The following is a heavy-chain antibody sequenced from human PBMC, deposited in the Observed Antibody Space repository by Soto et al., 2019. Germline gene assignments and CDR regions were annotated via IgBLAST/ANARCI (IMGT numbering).Heavy chain of an antibody. CDR3: ARVPGGIAVAGSFDY. Sequence: SVKVSCKASGGTFSSYAISWVRQAPGQGLEWMGGIIPIFGTANYAQKFQGRVTITADESTSTAYMELSSLRSEDTAVYYCARVPGGIAVAGSFDYWGQGTLVTVSP. D-gene: IGHD6-19*01. CDR2: IIPIFGTA. V-gene: IGHV1-69*13. J-gene: IGHJ4*02. CDR1: GGTFSSYA.